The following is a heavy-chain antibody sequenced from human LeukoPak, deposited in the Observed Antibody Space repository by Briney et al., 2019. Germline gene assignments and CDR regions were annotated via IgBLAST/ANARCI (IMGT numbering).Heavy chain of an antibody. V-gene: IGHV3-21*01. CDR1: GFSFSTNT. CDR2: ITSSSSYI. CDR3: ARNWVYYFDH. Sequence: KTGGSLRLSCAASGFSFSTNTMNWVRQAPGKGLEWVSSITSSSSYIYYADSVKGRFTISRDNAENSLYLQMNSLRAEDTAVYYCARNWVYYFDHWGQGTLVTVSS. D-gene: IGHD7-27*01. J-gene: IGHJ4*02.